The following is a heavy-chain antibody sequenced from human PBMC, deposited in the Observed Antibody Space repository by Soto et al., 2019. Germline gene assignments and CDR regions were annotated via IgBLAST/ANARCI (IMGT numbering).Heavy chain of an antibody. CDR3: ASKNDYGGNAAYYYYGMDV. V-gene: IGHV5-10-1*01. CDR2: IDPSDSYT. J-gene: IGHJ6*02. CDR1: GYSFTSYW. Sequence: PGESLKISCKGSGYSFTSYWISWVRQMPGKGLEWMGRIDPSDSYTNYSPSFQGHVTISADRSISTAYLQWSSLKASDTAMYYCASKNDYGGNAAYYYYGMDVWGQGTTVTVSS. D-gene: IGHD4-17*01.